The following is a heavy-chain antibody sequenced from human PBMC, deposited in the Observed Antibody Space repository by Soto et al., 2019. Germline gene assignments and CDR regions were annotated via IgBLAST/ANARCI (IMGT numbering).Heavy chain of an antibody. Sequence: PGGSLRLSCVASGFGVSDNHVSWVRQAPGKGLEWVSVIYSGGNTYYADSVKGRFTISRDFSKNTLFLQMNSLRAEDTAVYYCARHITMDPLLLCWGQGTLVTVSS. D-gene: IGHD3-10*01. CDR2: IYSGGNT. V-gene: IGHV3-66*04. CDR1: GFGVSDNH. J-gene: IGHJ4*02. CDR3: ARHITMDPLLLC.